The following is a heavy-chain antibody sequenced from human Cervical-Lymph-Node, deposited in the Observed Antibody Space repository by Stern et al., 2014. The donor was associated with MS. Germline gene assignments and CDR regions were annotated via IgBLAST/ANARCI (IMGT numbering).Heavy chain of an antibody. Sequence: QLQLQESGPGLVKPSETLSLTCAVSGDSISSYTHYWAWIRQPPGKGLEWIGVVYYGGATYSTPPLKSPVPISVDTSKNPFSLGLTSVTAADTAVYYCAKHACTGAACPFDLWGQGTLVTVSS. CDR1: GDSISSYTHY. V-gene: IGHV4-39*01. CDR3: AKHACTGAACPFDL. CDR2: VYYGGAT. J-gene: IGHJ4*02. D-gene: IGHD2-8*02.